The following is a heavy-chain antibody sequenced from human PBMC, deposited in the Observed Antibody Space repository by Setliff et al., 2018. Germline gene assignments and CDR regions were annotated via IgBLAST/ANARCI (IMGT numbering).Heavy chain of an antibody. V-gene: IGHV3-30*04. CDR2: ISYDGSNK. CDR1: GFTFSSYA. CDR3: ARDGGEY. D-gene: IGHD3-16*01. Sequence: GSLRLSCAASGFTFSSYAMHWVRQAPGKGLEWVAVISYDGSNKYYADSVKGRFTISRDNAKNSLYLQMNSLRAEDTAVYYCARDGGEYWGQGTLVTVSS. J-gene: IGHJ4*02.